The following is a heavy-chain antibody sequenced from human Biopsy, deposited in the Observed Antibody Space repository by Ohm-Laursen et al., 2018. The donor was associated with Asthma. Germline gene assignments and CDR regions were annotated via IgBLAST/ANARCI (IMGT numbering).Heavy chain of an antibody. Sequence: GASVKVSCKASGYNFISVAIHWVRQAPGQRLEWMGWVNTGNGNTKYSQKFQGRVTIIRDTSASTAYMELRSLRSEDTATYYCARTYYDFLTGQVKDVFGVWGQGTMVTVSS. V-gene: IGHV1-3*04. CDR3: ARTYYDFLTGQVKDVFGV. D-gene: IGHD3-9*01. J-gene: IGHJ3*01. CDR2: VNTGNGNT. CDR1: GYNFISVA.